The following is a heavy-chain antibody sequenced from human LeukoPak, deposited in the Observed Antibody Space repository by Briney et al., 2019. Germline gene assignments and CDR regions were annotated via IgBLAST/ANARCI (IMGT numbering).Heavy chain of an antibody. J-gene: IGHJ3*02. Sequence: GGSLRLSCAASGITFSSYSMNWVRQAPGKGLEWVSSISSSSSYIYYADSVKGQFAISRYNAKNELYLQMNSLRAEDTAVYYCARDGWPYDSSGYYGDDAFDIWGQETMVTVSS. CDR2: ISSSSSYI. CDR1: GITFSSYS. V-gene: IGHV3-21*01. D-gene: IGHD3-22*01. CDR3: ARDGWPYDSSGYYGDDAFDI.